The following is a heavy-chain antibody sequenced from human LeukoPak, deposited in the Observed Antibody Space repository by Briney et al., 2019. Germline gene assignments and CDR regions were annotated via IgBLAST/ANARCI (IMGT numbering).Heavy chain of an antibody. CDR1: GYSFTNYW. V-gene: IGHV5-51*01. Sequence: GESLKISCKGSGYSFTNYWIGWVRQMPGKGLEWMGIIYPGDSETRYSPSFQGQVTISADKSISTAYLQWSSLKASDTAMYYCAREVIPAGNYYYMDVWGKGTTVTVSS. CDR2: IYPGDSET. D-gene: IGHD2-2*01. J-gene: IGHJ6*03. CDR3: AREVIPAGNYYYMDV.